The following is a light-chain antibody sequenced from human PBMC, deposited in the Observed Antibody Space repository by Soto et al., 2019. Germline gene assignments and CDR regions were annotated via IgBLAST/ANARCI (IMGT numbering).Light chain of an antibody. V-gene: IGKV3-20*01. Sequence: ELVLSQSPGTLSLSPGERATLSCRASQRVVDTYLAWYQQRPGQAPRLLIYGASRRATGIPERFGGSGSETDFTLTISRLEPEDIAVYYCQHYGSSPPVTFGQGTRVELK. J-gene: IGKJ1*01. CDR2: GAS. CDR3: QHYGSSPPVT. CDR1: QRVVDTY.